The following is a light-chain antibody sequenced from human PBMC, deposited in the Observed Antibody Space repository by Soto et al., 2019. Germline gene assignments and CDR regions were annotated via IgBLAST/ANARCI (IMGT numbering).Light chain of an antibody. CDR1: QSISSSY. CDR3: QQYGSSSYT. Sequence: EIVLTQSPGTMSLSPGERATLSCRASQSISSSYVAWYQQKPGQAPRLLSYGASSRATGIPDRFSGSGSGTDFTLTISRLEPEDFAVYYCQQYGSSSYTFGQGTKLPI. CDR2: GAS. J-gene: IGKJ2*01. V-gene: IGKV3-20*01.